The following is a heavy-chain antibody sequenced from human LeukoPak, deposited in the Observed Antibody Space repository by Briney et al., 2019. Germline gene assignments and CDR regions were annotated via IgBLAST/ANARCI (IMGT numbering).Heavy chain of an antibody. Sequence: NPSQTLSLTCTVSGGSISSGYYYWSWIRQPPGKGLEWIGYIYYSGSTYYNPSLKSRVTISVDTSKNQFSLKLSSVTAADTAVYYCARGGWRTSYYYYMDVWGKGTTVTVSS. CDR2: IYYSGST. D-gene: IGHD1-14*01. CDR1: GGSISSGYYY. CDR3: ARGGWRTSYYYYMDV. J-gene: IGHJ6*03. V-gene: IGHV4-30-4*08.